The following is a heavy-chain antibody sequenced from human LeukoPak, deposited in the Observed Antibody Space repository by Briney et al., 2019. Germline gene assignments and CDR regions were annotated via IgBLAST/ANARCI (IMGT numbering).Heavy chain of an antibody. CDR3: ATLPIFIHWTTVTTDY. Sequence: ASVKVSCKVSGYTLTELSMHWVRQAPGKGLEWMGGFDPEDGETIYAQKFQGRVTMTEDTSTDTAYMELSSLRSEDTAVYYCATLPIFIHWTTVTTDYWGQGTLVTVSS. CDR2: FDPEDGET. D-gene: IGHD4-17*01. CDR1: GYTLTELS. J-gene: IGHJ4*02. V-gene: IGHV1-24*01.